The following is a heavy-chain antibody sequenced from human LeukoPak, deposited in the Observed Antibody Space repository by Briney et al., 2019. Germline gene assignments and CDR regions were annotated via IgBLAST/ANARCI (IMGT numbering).Heavy chain of an antibody. CDR2: VSDSGNT. D-gene: IGHD3-22*01. CDR3: ARLPESIYDSSGYYGFDY. Sequence: SETLSLTCTVAGGSIRSFYWSWFRQPPGRGLEWIAYVSDSGNTNYNPSLKSRVTISVDTSKNQFSLKLSSVTAADTAVYYCARLPESIYDSSGYYGFDYWGQGTLVTVSS. CDR1: GGSIRSFY. J-gene: IGHJ4*02. V-gene: IGHV4-59*08.